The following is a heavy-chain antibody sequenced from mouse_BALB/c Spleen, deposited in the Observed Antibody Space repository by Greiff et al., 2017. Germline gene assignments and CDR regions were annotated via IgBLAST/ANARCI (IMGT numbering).Heavy chain of an antibody. Sequence: VQLQQSGPGLVAPSQSLSITCTVSGFSLTSYGVHWVRQPPGKGLEWLGVIWAGGSTNYNSALMSRLSISKDNSKSQVFLKMNSLQTDDTAMYYCARDQGGNYYGTRYFDYWGQGTTLTVSS. CDR1: GFSLTSYG. V-gene: IGHV2-9*02. J-gene: IGHJ2*01. D-gene: IGHD1-1*01. CDR2: IWAGGST. CDR3: ARDQGGNYYGTRYFDY.